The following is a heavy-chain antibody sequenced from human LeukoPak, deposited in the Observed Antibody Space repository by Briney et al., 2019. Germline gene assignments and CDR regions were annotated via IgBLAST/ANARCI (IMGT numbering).Heavy chain of an antibody. J-gene: IGHJ5*02. D-gene: IGHD6-19*01. CDR1: GGTFSGYA. CDR3: ARDPLADRYSSGWVP. CDR2: IIPILGIA. V-gene: IGHV1-69*04. Sequence: GASVKVSCKASGGTFSGYAISWVRQAPGQGLEWMGRIIPILGIANYAQKFQGRVTIPADKSTSTAYMELSSLRSEDTAVYSCARDPLADRYSSGWVPWGQGTLVTVSS.